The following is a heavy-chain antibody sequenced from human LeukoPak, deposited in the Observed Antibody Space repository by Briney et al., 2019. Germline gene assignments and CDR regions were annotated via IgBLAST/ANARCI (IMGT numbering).Heavy chain of an antibody. CDR2: IIPIFGTA. CDR1: GGTFSSYA. V-gene: IGHV1-69*06. J-gene: IGHJ3*02. D-gene: IGHD6-19*01. CDR3: ATVVRLMGIAVAGDAFDI. Sequence: SVKVSCKASGGTFSSYAISWVRQAPGQGLEWMGGIIPIFGTANYAQKFQGRVTMTEDTSTDTAYMELSSLRSEDTAVYYCATVVRLMGIAVAGDAFDIWGQGTMVTVSS.